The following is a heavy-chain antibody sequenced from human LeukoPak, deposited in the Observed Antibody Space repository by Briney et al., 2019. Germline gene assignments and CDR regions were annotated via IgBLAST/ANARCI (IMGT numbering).Heavy chain of an antibody. CDR2: ISAYDGNV. CDR1: GYTFTSYG. Sequence: ASVKVSCKASGYTFTSYGIIWVRQAPGQGLEWMGWISAYDGNVDYAQNLQGRVTMTTDSSTSTAYMELRSLRSDDTAVYYCEKTLGPQTRRFTPRGYLDPGAQGPLAPV. V-gene: IGHV1-18*01. J-gene: IGHJ5*02. CDR3: EKTLGPQTRRFTPRGYLDP. D-gene: IGHD2-15*01.